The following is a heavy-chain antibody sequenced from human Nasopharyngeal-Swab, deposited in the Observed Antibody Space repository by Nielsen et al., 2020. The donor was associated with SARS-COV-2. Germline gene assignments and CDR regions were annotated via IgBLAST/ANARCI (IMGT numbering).Heavy chain of an antibody. CDR3: ARGFTIFSLRFYGMDV. D-gene: IGHD3-3*01. Sequence: GESLKISCAASGFTFSSYGMHWVRQAPGKGLEWVAVISYDGSNKYYADSVKGRFTISRDNSKNTLYLQMNSLRAEDTAVYYCARGFTIFSLRFYGMDVWGQGTTVTVSS. V-gene: IGHV3-30*03. CDR2: ISYDGSNK. J-gene: IGHJ6*02. CDR1: GFTFSSYG.